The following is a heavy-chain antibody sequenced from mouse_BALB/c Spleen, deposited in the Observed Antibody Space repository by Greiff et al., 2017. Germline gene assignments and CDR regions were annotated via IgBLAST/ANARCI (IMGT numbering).Heavy chain of an antibody. CDR2: IDPYYGGT. D-gene: IGHD1-1*01. Sequence: EVQLQQSGPELEKPGASVKISCKASGYSFTGYNMNWVKQSNGKSLEWIGNIDPYYGGTSYNQRFKGKATLTVDKSSSTAYMQLKSLTSEDSAVYYCARREYYGSSYVAWFAYWGQGTLVTVSA. V-gene: IGHV1-39*01. CDR3: ARREYYGSSYVAWFAY. J-gene: IGHJ3*01. CDR1: GYSFTGYN.